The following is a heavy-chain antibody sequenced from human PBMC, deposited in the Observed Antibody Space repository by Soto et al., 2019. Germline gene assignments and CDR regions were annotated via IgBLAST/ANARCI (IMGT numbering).Heavy chain of an antibody. Sequence: GASVKVSCKASGGTFSSYTISWVRQAPGQGLEWMGGIIPIFGTANYAQKFQGRVTITADESTSTAYMELSSLRSEDTAVYYCARASGLLTISRMDVWGQGTTVTVSS. J-gene: IGHJ6*02. CDR2: IIPIFGTA. CDR3: ARASGLLTISRMDV. D-gene: IGHD3-10*01. CDR1: GGTFSSYT. V-gene: IGHV1-69*13.